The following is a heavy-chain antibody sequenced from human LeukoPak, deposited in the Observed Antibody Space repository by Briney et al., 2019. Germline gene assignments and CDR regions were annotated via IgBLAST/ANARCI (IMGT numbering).Heavy chain of an antibody. V-gene: IGHV1-8*01. J-gene: IGHJ5*02. CDR2: MNPNSGNT. Sequence: GASVKVSCKASGYTFTSYDINWVRQATGQGLEWMGWMNPNSGNTGYAQKFQGRVTMTRNTSISTAYMELSSLRSEDTAVYYCARLISSDETYYYGSGKDWFDPWGQGTLVTVSS. CDR1: GYTFTSYD. D-gene: IGHD3-10*01. CDR3: ARLISSDETYYYGSGKDWFDP.